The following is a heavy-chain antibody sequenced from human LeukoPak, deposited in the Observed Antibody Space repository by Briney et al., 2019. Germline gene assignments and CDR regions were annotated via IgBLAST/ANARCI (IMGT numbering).Heavy chain of an antibody. D-gene: IGHD2-21*01. CDR3: ARARVRGVSFFAY. CDR2: ISYDGSNE. CDR1: GFTFSSYS. V-gene: IGHV3-30*05. J-gene: IGHJ4*02. Sequence: GGSLRLSCAASGFTFSSYSMNWVRQAPGKGLEWVSEISYDGSNEYYADSVKGRFTISRGKSKNTLYLQMNSLTAEDSAVYYCARARVRGVSFFAYWGQGTLVTVSS.